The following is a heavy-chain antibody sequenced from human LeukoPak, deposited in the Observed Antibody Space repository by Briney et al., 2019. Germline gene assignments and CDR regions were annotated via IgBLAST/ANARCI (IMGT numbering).Heavy chain of an antibody. CDR1: GFSFTSAW. Sequence: TGGSLRLSCAASGFSFTSAWMSWVRQAPGKGLEWVSSIGSSSSYIYYADSVKGRFTISRDNAKNSLSLQMNSLRAEDTAVYYCARDCDYGDYEEVDYFDYWGQGTLVTVSS. J-gene: IGHJ4*02. CDR3: ARDCDYGDYEEVDYFDY. V-gene: IGHV3-21*01. D-gene: IGHD4-17*01. CDR2: IGSSSSYI.